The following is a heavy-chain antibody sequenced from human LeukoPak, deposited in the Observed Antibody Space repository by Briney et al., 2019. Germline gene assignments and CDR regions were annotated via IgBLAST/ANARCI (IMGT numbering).Heavy chain of an antibody. CDR2: IYYTGTT. D-gene: IGHD1-14*01. CDR1: GGSISIFY. V-gene: IGHV4-59*08. CDR3: ARSSGMPHFGY. J-gene: IGHJ4*02. Sequence: SETLSLTCTVSGGSISIFYWSWIRQPPGKGLEWIGYIYYTGTTNYNPSLESRVTISVDTSKNQFSLKLSSVTAADTAVYYCARSSGMPHFGYWGQGTLVTVSS.